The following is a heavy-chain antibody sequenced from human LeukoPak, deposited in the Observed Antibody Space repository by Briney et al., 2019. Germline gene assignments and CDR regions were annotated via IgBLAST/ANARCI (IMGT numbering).Heavy chain of an antibody. V-gene: IGHV1-8*01. CDR3: ARPGGVWFGELGLGGMAF. Sequence: ASVKVSCKASEYTFASYDIYWVRQAAGQGLEWVGWVNLNSGNTGYAQKFQGRVTMTRNTSITTAYMELSGLTFEDTAVYYCARPGGVWFGELGLGGMAFWGQGTTVTVSS. CDR2: VNLNSGNT. D-gene: IGHD3-10*01. J-gene: IGHJ6*02. CDR1: EYTFASYD.